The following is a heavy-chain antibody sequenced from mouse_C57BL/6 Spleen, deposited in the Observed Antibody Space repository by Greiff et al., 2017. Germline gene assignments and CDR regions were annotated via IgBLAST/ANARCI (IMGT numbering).Heavy chain of an antibody. J-gene: IGHJ2*01. V-gene: IGHV5-6*01. D-gene: IGHD1-1*01. CDR3: ARQNYYGSSFYFDY. CDR1: GFTFSSYG. Sequence: EVQGVESGGDLVKPGGSLKLSCAASGFTFSSYGMSWVRQTPDKRLEWVATISSGGSYTYYPDSVKGRFTISRDNAKNTLYLQMSSLKSEDTAMYYCARQNYYGSSFYFDYWGQGTTLTVSS. CDR2: ISSGGSYT.